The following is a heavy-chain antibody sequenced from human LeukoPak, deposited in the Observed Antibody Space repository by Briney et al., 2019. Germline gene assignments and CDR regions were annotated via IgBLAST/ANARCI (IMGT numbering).Heavy chain of an antibody. J-gene: IGHJ4*02. D-gene: IGHD2/OR15-2a*01. CDR1: SGSISDYY. Sequence: KPSETLSLTCTVSSGSISDYYWSWIRQPPGKGLEWIGYIYYSGSTNYNPSLKSRVTILVDMSENQFSLKMSSVTAADTAVYYCARELKVGNTGYYFDYWGQGTLVTVSS. CDR3: ARELKVGNTGYYFDY. V-gene: IGHV4-59*01. CDR2: IYYSGST.